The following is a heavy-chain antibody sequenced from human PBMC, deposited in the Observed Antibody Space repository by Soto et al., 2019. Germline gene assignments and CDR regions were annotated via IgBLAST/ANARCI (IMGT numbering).Heavy chain of an antibody. CDR1: GGSISSYY. Sequence: QVQLQESGPGLVKPSETLSLTCTVSGGSISSYYWSWIRQPPGKGLEWIGYIYYSGSTNYNPSLKSRVTIXXDXSXTQFSLKLSSVTAADTAVYYCARELGAVAGGGHFDYWGQGTLVTVSS. D-gene: IGHD6-19*01. V-gene: IGHV4-59*01. J-gene: IGHJ4*02. CDR3: ARELGAVAGGGHFDY. CDR2: IYYSGST.